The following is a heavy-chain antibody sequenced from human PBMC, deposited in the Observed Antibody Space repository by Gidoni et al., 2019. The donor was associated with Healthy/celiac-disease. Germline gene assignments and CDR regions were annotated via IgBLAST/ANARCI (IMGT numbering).Heavy chain of an antibody. CDR1: GGSISSGSYY. CDR3: ARDNDSSLSP. D-gene: IGHD3-22*01. V-gene: IGHV4-61*02. J-gene: IGHJ3*01. CDR2: IYTSGST. Sequence: QVQLQESGPGLVKPSQTLSLTCIVSGGSISSGSYYWSWIRQPAGKGLEWIGRIYTSGSTNYNPSLKRRVTISVDTSKNQFSLKLNSVTATDTAVYYCARDNDSSLSPWGQGTMVTVSS.